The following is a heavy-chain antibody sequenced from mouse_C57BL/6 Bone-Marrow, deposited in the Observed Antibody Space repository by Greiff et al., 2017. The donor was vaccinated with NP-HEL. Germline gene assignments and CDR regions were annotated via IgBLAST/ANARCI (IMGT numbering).Heavy chain of an antibody. Sequence: VQLQQSGAELVRPGASVTLSCKASGYTFTDYEMHWVKQTPVHGLEWIGAIDPETGGTAYNQKFKGKAILTADKSSSTAYMELRSLTSEDSAFYYCTRSGLGYDYDGFAYWGQGTLVTVSA. D-gene: IGHD2-4*01. J-gene: IGHJ3*01. CDR3: TRSGLGYDYDGFAY. CDR2: IDPETGGT. V-gene: IGHV1-15*01. CDR1: GYTFTDYE.